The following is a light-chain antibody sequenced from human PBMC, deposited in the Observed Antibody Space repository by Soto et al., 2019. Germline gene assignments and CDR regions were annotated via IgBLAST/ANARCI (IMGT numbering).Light chain of an antibody. V-gene: IGKV3-15*01. CDR1: QSVRSD. CDR3: QQYNAWPLT. CDR2: GAS. Sequence: EIVMTQSPATLSVSPGERATLSCRASQSVRSDLAWYQQRPGQAPRLLISGASTRATGIPARVSGSGSGTEFTLSISSLQSEDFVIYHCQQYNAWPLTFGQGTKV. J-gene: IGKJ1*01.